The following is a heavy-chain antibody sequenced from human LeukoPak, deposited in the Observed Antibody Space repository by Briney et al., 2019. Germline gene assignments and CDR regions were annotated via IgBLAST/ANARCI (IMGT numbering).Heavy chain of an antibody. Sequence: PSETLSLTCAVYGGSFSGYCWSWIRQPPGKGLEWIGEINHSGSTNYYPSLKSRVTISVDTSKNQFSLKLGSVTAADTAVYYCASMFSSGWSTFDYWGQGTLVTVSS. V-gene: IGHV4-34*01. CDR1: GGSFSGYC. CDR2: INHSGST. CDR3: ASMFSSGWSTFDY. D-gene: IGHD6-19*01. J-gene: IGHJ4*02.